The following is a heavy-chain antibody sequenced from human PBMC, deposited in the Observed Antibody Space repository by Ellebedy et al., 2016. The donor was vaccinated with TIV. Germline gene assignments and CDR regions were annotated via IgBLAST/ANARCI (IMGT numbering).Heavy chain of an antibody. V-gene: IGHV3-7*01. Sequence: GESLKISCAASGFTFSNYWMGWVRQAPGKGLEWVANIKEDGSEKYYVDSVKGRFTLSRDNAKNSLYLQMNSLRAEDTAVYYCARDFDCSTTTCYDGGFDYWGQGTLVTVSS. J-gene: IGHJ4*02. CDR2: IKEDGSEK. CDR3: ARDFDCSTTTCYDGGFDY. CDR1: GFTFSNYW. D-gene: IGHD2-2*01.